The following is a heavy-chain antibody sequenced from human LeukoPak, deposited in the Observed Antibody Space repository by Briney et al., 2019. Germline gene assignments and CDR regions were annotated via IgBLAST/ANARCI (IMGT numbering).Heavy chain of an antibody. J-gene: IGHJ4*02. V-gene: IGHV3-30*04. D-gene: IGHD6-19*01. CDR3: ARDLYSSGWYGGYYDSSGFDY. CDR1: GFTFSSYA. CDR2: ISYDGSNK. Sequence: GGSLRLSCAASGFTFSSYAMHWVRQAPGKGLEWVAVISYDGSNKYYADSVKGRFTISRDNSKNTLYLQMNSLRAEDTALYYCARDLYSSGWYGGYYDSSGFDYWGQGTLVTVSS.